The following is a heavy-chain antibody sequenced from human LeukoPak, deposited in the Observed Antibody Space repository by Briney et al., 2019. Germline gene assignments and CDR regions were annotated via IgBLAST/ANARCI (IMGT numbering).Heavy chain of an antibody. D-gene: IGHD6-13*01. CDR3: ARDRGASSSWYPTPLDY. CDR1: GFTFSSYG. CDR2: IYSGGST. Sequence: GGSLRLSCAASGFTFSSYGMSWVRQAPGKGLEWVSVIYSGGSTYYADSVKGRFTISRDNSKNTLYLQMNSLRAEDTAVYYCARDRGASSSWYPTPLDYWGQGTLVTVSS. J-gene: IGHJ4*02. V-gene: IGHV3-53*01.